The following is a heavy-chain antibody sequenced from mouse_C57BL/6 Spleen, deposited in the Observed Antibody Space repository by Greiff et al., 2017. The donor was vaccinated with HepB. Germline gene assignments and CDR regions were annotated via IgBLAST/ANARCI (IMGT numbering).Heavy chain of an antibody. CDR2: IDPETGGT. CDR3: TRSY. Sequence: QVQLKESGAELVRPGASVTLSCKASGYTVNDYEMHWVKQTPVHGLEWIGAIDPETGGTAYNQKFKGKAILTADKSSSTAYMELRSLTSEDSAVYYCTRSYWGQGTLVTVSA. V-gene: IGHV1-15*01. CDR1: GYTVNDYE. J-gene: IGHJ3*01.